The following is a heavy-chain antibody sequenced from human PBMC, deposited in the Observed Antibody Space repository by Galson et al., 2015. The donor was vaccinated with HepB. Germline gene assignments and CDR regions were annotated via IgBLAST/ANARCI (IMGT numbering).Heavy chain of an antibody. CDR1: GFSLSTSGVG. V-gene: IGHV2-5*02. J-gene: IGHJ4*02. CDR3: AHSIGYYDYIWGSYRSVRFDY. D-gene: IGHD3-16*02. CDR2: IYWDDDK. Sequence: PALVKPTQTLTLTCTFSGFSLSTSGVGVGWIRQPPGKALEWLALIYWDDDKRYSPSLKSRLTITKDTSKNQVVLTMTNMDPVDTATYYCAHSIGYYDYIWGSYRSVRFDYWGQGTLVTVSS.